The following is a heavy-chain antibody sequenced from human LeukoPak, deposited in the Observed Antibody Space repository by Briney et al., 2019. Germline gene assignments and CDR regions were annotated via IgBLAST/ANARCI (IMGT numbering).Heavy chain of an antibody. Sequence: SETLSLTCTVSGGSISSSSYYWGWIRQPPGKGLEWIGSIYYSGSTYYNPSLKSRVTISVDTSKNQFSLKLSSVTAADTAVYYCARGPGCSGGSCYSIVDYYYYGMDVWGQGTTVTVSS. CDR3: ARGPGCSGGSCYSIVDYYYYGMDV. D-gene: IGHD2-15*01. V-gene: IGHV4-39*01. J-gene: IGHJ6*02. CDR2: IYYSGST. CDR1: GGSISSSSYY.